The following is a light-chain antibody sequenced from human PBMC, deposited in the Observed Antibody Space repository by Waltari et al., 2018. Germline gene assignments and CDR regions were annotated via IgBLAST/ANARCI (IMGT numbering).Light chain of an antibody. V-gene: IGKV2-28*01. Sequence: DIVMTQSPLSLPVTPGEPASISCRSSKSLLHSNGYNYLDCYLQKPGHAPQFLIYLGSKRASGVPYRFSGSGSGTDFTLKISRVEAEDFGVYYCMQALQTPDTFGQGTRLEIK. CDR1: KSLLHSNGYNY. CDR2: LGS. CDR3: MQALQTPDT. J-gene: IGKJ5*01.